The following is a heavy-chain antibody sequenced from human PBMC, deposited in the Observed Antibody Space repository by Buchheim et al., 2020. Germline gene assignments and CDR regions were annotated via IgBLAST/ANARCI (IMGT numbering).Heavy chain of an antibody. CDR1: GFTFSSYA. CDR2: ISYDGSNK. Sequence: QVQLVESGGGVVQPGRSLRLSCAASGFTFSSYAIHWVRQAPGKGLEWVAVISYDGSNKYYADSVKGRFPISRDNSKNTLYLQMNSLRAEDTAVYYCARDGDYYDSSGYYSYFDSWGQGTL. V-gene: IGHV3-30*04. J-gene: IGHJ4*02. CDR3: ARDGDYYDSSGYYSYFDS. D-gene: IGHD3-22*01.